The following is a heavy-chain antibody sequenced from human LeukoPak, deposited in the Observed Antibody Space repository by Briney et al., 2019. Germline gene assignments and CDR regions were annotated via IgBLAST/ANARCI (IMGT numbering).Heavy chain of an antibody. V-gene: IGHV1-18*04. CDR2: ISPNNGNT. D-gene: IGHD6-13*01. CDR1: GYTVAAYY. CDR3: ARGSAAPDY. Sequence: GASVKVSCKASGYTVAAYYLHWVRQAPGQGLEWMGWISPNNGNTNYAQNFQERVTMTTDRSTNTAYMELRSLRSDDTAMYYCARGSAAPDYWGQGTLVSVS. J-gene: IGHJ4*02.